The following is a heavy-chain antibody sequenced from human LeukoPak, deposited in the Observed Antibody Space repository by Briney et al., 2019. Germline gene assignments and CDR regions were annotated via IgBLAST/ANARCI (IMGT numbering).Heavy chain of an antibody. J-gene: IGHJ4*02. D-gene: IGHD4-23*01. CDR2: IRSKLYGETT. CDR3: TSYGGRTFDY. V-gene: IGHV3-49*04. Sequence: PGRSLRLSCTASGINFDGYAMSWVRQAPGKGLEWVAFIRSKLYGETTEYAASVKGRFTVSRDDSKSIAYLQMNSLKAEDTGVYYCTSYGGRTFDYWGQGTLVTVSS. CDR1: GINFDGYA.